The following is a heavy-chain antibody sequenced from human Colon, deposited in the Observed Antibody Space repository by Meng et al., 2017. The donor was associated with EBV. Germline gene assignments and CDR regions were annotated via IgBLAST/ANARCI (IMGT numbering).Heavy chain of an antibody. CDR3: ASSDYYGSGSYYP. D-gene: IGHD3-10*01. Sequence: VQLQASGPGLVKPSGALSLTCAVSGGSISSNNWWSWVRQPPGKGLEWIGEIFHSGSTKHNPSLKSRVTMSMDKSKNQFSLRLSSVTAADTAVYYCASSDYYGSGSYYPWGQGTLVTVSS. V-gene: IGHV4-4*02. J-gene: IGHJ5*02. CDR2: IFHSGST. CDR1: GGSISSNNW.